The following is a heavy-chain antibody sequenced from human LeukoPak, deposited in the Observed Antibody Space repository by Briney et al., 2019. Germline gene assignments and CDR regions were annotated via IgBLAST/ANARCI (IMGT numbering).Heavy chain of an antibody. V-gene: IGHV3-30*12. D-gene: IGHD3-16*02. CDR3: AKDGHYDYVWGSYLNPDYFDY. CDR1: GFPFSSYG. Sequence: PGGSLRLSCAASGFPFSSYGMHWVRQAPGKGLEWVAVISYDGSNKYYADSVKGRFTISRDNSKNTLYLQMNSLRGDDTAVYYCAKDGHYDYVWGSYLNPDYFDYWGQGTLVTVSS. CDR2: ISYDGSNK. J-gene: IGHJ4*02.